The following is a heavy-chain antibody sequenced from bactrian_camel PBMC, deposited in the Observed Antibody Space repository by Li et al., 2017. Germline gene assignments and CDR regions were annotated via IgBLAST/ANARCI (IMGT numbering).Heavy chain of an antibody. CDR1: GFTRDRCG. V-gene: IGHV3S1*01. CDR3: AAQNMLFRGRNCVPGTVVPPAPHLGRPNRDLY. CDR2: IRTDGTA. D-gene: IGHD6*01. Sequence: HVQLVESGGGSVQTGGSLRLSCTAPGFTRDRCGMDWFRQAAGKQREWVSTIRTDGTASYADSVKGRFTISRNSAKSTLYLQMSSLKSVDTAVYYCAAQNMLFRGRNCVPGTVVPPAPHLGRPNRDLYWGQGTQVTVS. J-gene: IGHJ4*01.